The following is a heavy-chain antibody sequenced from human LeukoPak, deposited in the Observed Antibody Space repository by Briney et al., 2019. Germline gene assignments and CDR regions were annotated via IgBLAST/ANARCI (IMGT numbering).Heavy chain of an antibody. CDR1: GGSISNY. CDR3: ARGGYIYGFSYYYMDV. V-gene: IGHV4-4*07. Sequence: SETLSLTCTVSGGSISNYWSWIRQPAGKGLEWIGRIHTSGSTNYNPSLKSRVTMSVDTSKNQFSLKLSSVTAADTAVYYCARGGYIYGFSYYYMDVWGKGTTVTISS. CDR2: IHTSGST. J-gene: IGHJ6*03. D-gene: IGHD5-18*01.